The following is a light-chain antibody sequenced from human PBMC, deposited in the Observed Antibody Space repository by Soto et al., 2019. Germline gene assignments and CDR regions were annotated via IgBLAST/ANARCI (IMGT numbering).Light chain of an antibody. CDR3: QRDDSLPPT. V-gene: IGKV1-33*01. CDR2: DAS. J-gene: IGKJ5*01. CDR1: HDIKKY. Sequence: DIQMTQSPSSLSASVGDRVTITCQASHDIKKYLNWYQEKPGKAPKLLIYDASNLQTGVPSRFSGSGSGTHFTFTISSLQPEDIATYYGQRDDSLPPTFGQGTRLDIK.